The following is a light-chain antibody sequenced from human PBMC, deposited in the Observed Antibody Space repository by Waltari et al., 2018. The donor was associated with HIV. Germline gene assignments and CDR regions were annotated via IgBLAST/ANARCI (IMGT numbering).Light chain of an antibody. CDR3: QQRSNWLRYT. J-gene: IGKJ2*01. CDR2: DAS. Sequence: EIVLTQSPATLSLSPGERATLSCRASQSVSSYLAWYQQKPGQAPSLLIYDASNRATGIPARFSGSGSGTDFTLTISSLEPEDFAVYYCQQRSNWLRYTFGQGTKLEIK. CDR1: QSVSSY. V-gene: IGKV3-11*01.